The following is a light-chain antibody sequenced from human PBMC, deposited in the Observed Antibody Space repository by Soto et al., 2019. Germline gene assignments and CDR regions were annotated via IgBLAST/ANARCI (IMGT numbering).Light chain of an antibody. J-gene: IGKJ4*01. CDR1: HRVSSY. V-gene: IGKV3-15*01. CDR2: GVS. Sequence: EILMTQPPATLSVSPGEIATLSFSASHRVSSYLAWYQQKPGQAPRLLIYGVSTRANGVPARFSGSGSGTVFTLTISSLQSEDFAVYYCQQYNYWPLTFGGGTKVDIK. CDR3: QQYNYWPLT.